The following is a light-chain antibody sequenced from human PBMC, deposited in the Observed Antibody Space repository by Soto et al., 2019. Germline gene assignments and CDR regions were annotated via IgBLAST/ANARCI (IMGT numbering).Light chain of an antibody. CDR1: QSVSGN. Sequence: EIVLTQSPATLSLSPGERATLSCRASQSVSGNLAWYQQKPGQAPRLLIYGASTRATGIPARFSGSGSGTKMILSISRLHAEDFAVYYCQQYNNWPAITFGQGTRLEI. V-gene: IGKV3-15*01. J-gene: IGKJ5*01. CDR3: QQYNNWPAIT. CDR2: GAS.